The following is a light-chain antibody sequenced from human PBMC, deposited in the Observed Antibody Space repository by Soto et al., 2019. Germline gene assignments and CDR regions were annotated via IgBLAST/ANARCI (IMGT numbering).Light chain of an antibody. CDR2: SNN. V-gene: IGLV1-44*01. J-gene: IGLJ2*01. Sequence: QSVLTQPPSASGTPGQRVTISCSGSSSNIGSNTVNWYQHLPGTAPKLLIYSNNQRPSGVPDRFSDSQSGTSASLAISGRQSEDEAEYYCAAWDDSLNGPVVCSGGTKLTVL. CDR1: SSNIGSNT. CDR3: AAWDDSLNGPVV.